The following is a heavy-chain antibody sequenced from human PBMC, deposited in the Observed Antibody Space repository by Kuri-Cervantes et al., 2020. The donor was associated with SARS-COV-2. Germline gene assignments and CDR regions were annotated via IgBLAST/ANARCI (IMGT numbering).Heavy chain of an antibody. J-gene: IGHJ6*03. V-gene: IGHV3-30*04. D-gene: IGHD1-7*01. CDR3: ARDLLVAQLELRHGDYYMDV. CDR2: ISYDGSNK. Sequence: GGSLRLSCAASGFTFSSYAMHWARQAPGKGLEWVAVISYDGSNKYYADSVKGRFTISRDNSKNTLYLQMNSLRAEDTAVYYCARDLLVAQLELRHGDYYMDVWGKGTTVTVSS. CDR1: GFTFSSYA.